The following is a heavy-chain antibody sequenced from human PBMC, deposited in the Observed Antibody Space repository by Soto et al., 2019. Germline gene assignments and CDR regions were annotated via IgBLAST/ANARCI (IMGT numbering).Heavy chain of an antibody. D-gene: IGHD3-22*01. J-gene: IGHJ4*02. CDR1: GFTFSTYS. CDR2: ISSDGSKT. Sequence: QVQLVESGGGVVQPGGSLRLSCAASGFTFSTYSMPWVRQAPGKGLEWVAVISSDGSKTYYADSVKGRFTISRDNSKNTLYLQMNSLRPDDTAVYYCARDPLPLTYEAYYIAYWGQGALVTVSS. V-gene: IGHV3-30-3*01. CDR3: ARDPLPLTYEAYYIAY.